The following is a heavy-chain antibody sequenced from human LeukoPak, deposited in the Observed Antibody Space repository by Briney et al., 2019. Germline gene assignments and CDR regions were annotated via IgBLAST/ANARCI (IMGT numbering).Heavy chain of an antibody. V-gene: IGHV3-11*06. CDR2: ISSSSSYT. D-gene: IGHD6-19*01. CDR1: GFTFSDYY. J-gene: IGHJ4*02. CDR3: ARAKEQWLARPLDY. Sequence: GGSLRHSCAASGFTFSDYYMSWIRQAPGKGLEWVSYISSSSSYTNYADSVKGRFTISRDNAKNSLYLQMNSLRAEDTAVYYCARAKEQWLARPLDYWGQGTLVTVSS.